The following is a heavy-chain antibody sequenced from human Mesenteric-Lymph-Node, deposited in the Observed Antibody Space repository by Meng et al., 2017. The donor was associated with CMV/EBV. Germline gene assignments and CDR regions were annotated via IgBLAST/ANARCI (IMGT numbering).Heavy chain of an antibody. D-gene: IGHD4-17*01. CDR3: ARGRALRSHRAFDI. Sequence: ASVKVSCKASGHNLNSYGISWVRQAPGQGLEWMGWISIYNANTNYAQKFQGRVTMTTDTSTSTAYMELSSLRSEDTAVYYCARGRALRSHRAFDIWGQGTMVTVSS. CDR2: ISIYNANT. CDR1: GHNLNSYG. V-gene: IGHV1-18*01. J-gene: IGHJ3*02.